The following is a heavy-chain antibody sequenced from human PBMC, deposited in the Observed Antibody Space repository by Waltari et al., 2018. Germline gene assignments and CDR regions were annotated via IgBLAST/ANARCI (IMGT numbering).Heavy chain of an antibody. CDR3: ARDYPRYSSGGGDY. J-gene: IGHJ4*02. D-gene: IGHD6-25*01. Sequence: QVQLVQSGAEVKKPGASVKVSCKASGYTFTGYYQHWVRQAPGKGLEWRDGSNPNRGGQTKARKLRGGVPMTRNTSTSTAYMKLRRREPDTTAGYYGARDYPRYSSGGGDYWGQGTLVTVSS. CDR1: GYTFTGYY. CDR2: SNPNRGGQ. V-gene: IGHV1-2*02.